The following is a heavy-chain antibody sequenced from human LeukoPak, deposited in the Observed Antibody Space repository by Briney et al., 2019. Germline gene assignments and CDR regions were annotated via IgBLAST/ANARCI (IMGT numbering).Heavy chain of an antibody. D-gene: IGHD6-13*01. CDR3: ARVAAAIYFDY. CDR1: GYTFTSYG. V-gene: IGHV1-18*01. Sequence: GASVKVSCKASGYTFTSYGISWVRQAPGQGLEWMGWISAYNGNTNYAQKLQGRVTMTRDTSTSTVYMELSSLRSEDTAAYYCARVAAAIYFDYWGQGTLVTVSS. CDR2: ISAYNGNT. J-gene: IGHJ4*02.